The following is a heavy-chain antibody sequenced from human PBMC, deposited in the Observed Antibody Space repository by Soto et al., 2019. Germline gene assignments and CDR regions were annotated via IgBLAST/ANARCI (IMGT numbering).Heavy chain of an antibody. V-gene: IGHV3-23*01. Sequence: VGSLRLSCAASGFPFSSNDMTWVRQAPGKGLEWVSTIDGSGATTYYADFVEGRFTVSRDNSKNTVYVQMNNLRADDTALYYCAKNSGWFDSWGQGTLVTVSS. CDR3: AKNSGWFDS. D-gene: IGHD3-10*01. J-gene: IGHJ5*01. CDR1: GFPFSSND. CDR2: IDGSGATT.